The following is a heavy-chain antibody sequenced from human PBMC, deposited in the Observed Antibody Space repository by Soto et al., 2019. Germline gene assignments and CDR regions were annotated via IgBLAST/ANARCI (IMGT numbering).Heavy chain of an antibody. V-gene: IGHV1-24*01. CDR2: FDPEDGET. CDR1: GYTLTELS. Sequence: ASLKVSCKVSGYTLTELSMHWVRQAPGKGLEWMGGFDPEDGETIYAQKFQGRVTMTEDTSTDTAYMELSSLRSEDTAVYYCATVVVRGLDFDYWGQGTLVTVSS. CDR3: ATVVVRGLDFDY. D-gene: IGHD3-10*01. J-gene: IGHJ4*02.